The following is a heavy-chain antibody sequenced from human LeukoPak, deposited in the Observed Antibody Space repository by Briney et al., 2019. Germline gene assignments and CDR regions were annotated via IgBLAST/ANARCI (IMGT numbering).Heavy chain of an antibody. V-gene: IGHV3-15*01. CDR2: IKSRTDGGTT. CDR3: TSAVYGDIDY. J-gene: IGHJ4*02. CDR1: GFTFSNAW. D-gene: IGHD4-17*01. Sequence: PGGSLRLSCAASGFTFSNAWMSWVRQAPGKGLEWVGRIKSRTDGGTTDYAAPVKGRFTIARDDSKNTLYLQMHSLKTEDTAVYYCTSAVYGDIDYWGRGTLVSV.